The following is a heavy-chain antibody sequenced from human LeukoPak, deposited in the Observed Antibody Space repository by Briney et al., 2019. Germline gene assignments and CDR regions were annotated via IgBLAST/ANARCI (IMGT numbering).Heavy chain of an antibody. CDR1: GFTFDDYG. CDR2: IHQDGSVT. V-gene: IGHV3-7*01. D-gene: IGHD3-16*01. CDR3: ARGRGWVDH. J-gene: IGHJ4*02. Sequence: GGSLRLSCAASGFTFDDYGLSWVRQAPGKGLEWVGNIHQDGSVTNYVDAVKGRFTISRDNARNSAFLQLNSLRAEDTALYYCARGRGWVDHWGQGTLVTVSS.